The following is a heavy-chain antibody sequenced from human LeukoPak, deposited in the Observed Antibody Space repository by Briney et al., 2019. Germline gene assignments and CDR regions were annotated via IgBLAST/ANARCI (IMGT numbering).Heavy chain of an antibody. J-gene: IGHJ4*02. V-gene: IGHV3-48*01. CDR2: ISISSSSTI. CDR1: GFTFSSYS. CDR3: ARGTTEYCSGGRCSPTSLFDY. D-gene: IGHD2-15*01. Sequence: PVGSLRLSCAASGFTFSSYSMNSVPQSPGKGREGGSYISISSSSTIYYAASVKGRVTISRYNAKNSLYLQMSTLRVEGTRAYYCARGTTEYCSGGRCSPTSLFDYWGQGTLVTLST.